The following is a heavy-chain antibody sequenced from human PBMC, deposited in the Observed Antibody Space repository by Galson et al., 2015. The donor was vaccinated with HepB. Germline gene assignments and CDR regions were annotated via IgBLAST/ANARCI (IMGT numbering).Heavy chain of an antibody. Sequence: SVKVSCKASGYTFTSDYMHWVRQAPGQGLEWMGIINPSDGSTSYAQKLQDRVTLTRDTSTSTAYMELRSLRSEDTAVYYCARDISGQYTYSALDIWGQGTMVTVSS. CDR3: ARDISGQYTYSALDI. V-gene: IGHV1-46*04. J-gene: IGHJ3*02. D-gene: IGHD2-21*01. CDR2: INPSDGST. CDR1: GYTFTSDY.